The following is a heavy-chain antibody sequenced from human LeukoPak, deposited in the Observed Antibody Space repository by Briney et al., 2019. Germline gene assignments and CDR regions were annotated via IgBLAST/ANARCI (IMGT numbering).Heavy chain of an antibody. Sequence: AGGSLRLSCAASGFTFSSYDMSWVRQAPGKGLEWVTAISGSGGSTYYADSVKGRFTISRDNSKNTLYLQMNSLRAEDTAVYYCATSITIFGVVTDHDAFDIWGQGTMVTVSS. D-gene: IGHD3-3*01. CDR3: ATSITIFGVVTDHDAFDI. CDR2: ISGSGGST. V-gene: IGHV3-23*01. J-gene: IGHJ3*02. CDR1: GFTFSSYD.